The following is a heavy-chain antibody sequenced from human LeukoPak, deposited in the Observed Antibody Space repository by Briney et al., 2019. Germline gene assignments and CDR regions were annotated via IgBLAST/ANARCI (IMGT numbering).Heavy chain of an antibody. Sequence: GGSLRLSCAASGFTFSSYAMSWVRQAPGKGLEWVSAISGSGGSTYYADSVKGRFTISRDNSKNTLYLQMNSLRAEDTAVYYCAKAGDYYDGSGYYPSFDYWGQGTLVTVSS. CDR3: AKAGDYYDGSGYYPSFDY. D-gene: IGHD3-22*01. J-gene: IGHJ4*02. CDR1: GFTFSSYA. CDR2: ISGSGGST. V-gene: IGHV3-23*01.